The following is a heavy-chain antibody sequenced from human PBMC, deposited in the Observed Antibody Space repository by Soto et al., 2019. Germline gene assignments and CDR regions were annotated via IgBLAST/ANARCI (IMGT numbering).Heavy chain of an antibody. Sequence: GSLRLSCAASGFTFSSYWMHWVRQAPGKGLVWVSRINSDGSSTSYADSVKGRFTISRDNAKNSLYLQMNSLRAEDTAVYYCARDYPPAFWRTQQDYYYYYYMDVWGKGTTVTVSS. CDR3: ARDYPPAFWRTQQDYYYYYYMDV. V-gene: IGHV3-74*01. CDR2: INSDGSST. J-gene: IGHJ6*03. D-gene: IGHD3-3*01. CDR1: GFTFSSYW.